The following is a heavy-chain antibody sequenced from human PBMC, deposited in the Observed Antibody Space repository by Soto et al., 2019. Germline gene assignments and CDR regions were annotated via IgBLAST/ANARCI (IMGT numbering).Heavy chain of an antibody. Sequence: EVQLLESGGGLVQPGGSLRLSCAVSGFSFSTYGVTWVRQAPGKGLVWVSGVSGGSGSTHYADSVKGRFTITGDNSKNTVYLQMNSLRVEDTAVYYCAKWNGYGDYWGQGTLVPVSS. CDR1: GFSFSTYG. V-gene: IGHV3-23*01. D-gene: IGHD1-1*01. J-gene: IGHJ4*02. CDR3: AKWNGYGDY. CDR2: VSGGSGST.